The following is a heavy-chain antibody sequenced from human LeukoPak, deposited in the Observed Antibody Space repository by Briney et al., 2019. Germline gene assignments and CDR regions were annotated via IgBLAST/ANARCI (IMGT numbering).Heavy chain of an antibody. CDR2: ISYDGSNK. CDR1: GFTFSSYA. V-gene: IGHV3-30-3*01. Sequence: GGSLRLSCAASGFTFSSYAMPWVRQAPGKGLEWVAVISYDGSNKYYADSVKGRFTISRDNSKNTLYLQMNSLRAEDTAVYYCARDQRGYYFDYWGQGTLVTVSS. J-gene: IGHJ4*02. D-gene: IGHD3-10*01. CDR3: ARDQRGYYFDY.